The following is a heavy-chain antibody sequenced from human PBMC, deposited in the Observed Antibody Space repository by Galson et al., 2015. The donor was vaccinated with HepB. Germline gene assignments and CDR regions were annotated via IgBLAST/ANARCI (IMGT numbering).Heavy chain of an antibody. CDR3: TTLYYYGSGSYYRDAFDI. CDR1: GFTFSNAW. CDR2: IKSKTDGGTT. J-gene: IGHJ3*02. D-gene: IGHD3-10*01. V-gene: IGHV3-15*07. Sequence: SLRLSCAASGFTFSNAWMNWVRQAPGKGLEWVGRIKSKTDGGTTDYAAPVRGRFTISRDDSKNTLYLQMNSLKTEDTAVYYCTTLYYYGSGSYYRDAFDIWGQGTMVTVSS.